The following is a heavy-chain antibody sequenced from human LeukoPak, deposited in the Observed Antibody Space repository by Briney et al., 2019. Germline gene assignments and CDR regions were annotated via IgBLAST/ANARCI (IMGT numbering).Heavy chain of an antibody. J-gene: IGHJ5*02. D-gene: IGHD6-19*01. Sequence: GGSLRLSCAASGFTFSSYSMNWVRQVPGKGLEWVSSISSSSSYIYYADSVKGRFTISRDNAKNSLYLQMNSLRAEDTAVYYCARVRYSSGWYPSDNWFDPWGQGTLVTVSS. CDR1: GFTFSSYS. CDR3: ARVRYSSGWYPSDNWFDP. CDR2: ISSSSSYI. V-gene: IGHV3-21*01.